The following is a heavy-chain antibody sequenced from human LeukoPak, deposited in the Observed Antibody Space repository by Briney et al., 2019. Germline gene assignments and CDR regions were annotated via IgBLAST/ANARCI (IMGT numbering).Heavy chain of an antibody. D-gene: IGHD2-15*01. CDR3: ARQTLGYCSGGSCYAWFDP. V-gene: IGHV4-39*01. Sequence: SETLSLTCTVSGGSISSSSYYWGWIRQPPGKGLEWIGSIYYSESTYYNPSLKSRATISVDTSKNQFSLKLSSVTVADTAVYYCARQTLGYCSGGSCYAWFDPWGQGTLVTVSS. CDR2: IYYSEST. CDR1: GGSISSSSYY. J-gene: IGHJ5*02.